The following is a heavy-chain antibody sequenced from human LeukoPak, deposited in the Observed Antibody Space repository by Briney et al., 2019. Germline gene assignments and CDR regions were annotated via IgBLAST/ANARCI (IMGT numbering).Heavy chain of an antibody. V-gene: IGHV4-59*08. D-gene: IGHD5-12*01. J-gene: IGHJ3*01. CDR2: IYYSGST. CDR1: GGSISSYY. CDR3: ARQSGNGYSGYDFQAFDF. Sequence: SETLSLTCTVSGGSISSYYWSWIRQPPGKGLEWIGYIYYSGSTNYNPSLKSQVTISVDTSKNQFSLKLSSVTAADTAVYYCARQSGNGYSGYDFQAFDFWGQGTMVTVSS.